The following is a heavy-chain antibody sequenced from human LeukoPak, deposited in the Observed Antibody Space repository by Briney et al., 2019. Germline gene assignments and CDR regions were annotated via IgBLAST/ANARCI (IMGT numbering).Heavy chain of an antibody. D-gene: IGHD2-2*01. J-gene: IGHJ3*02. CDR1: GFTFSSHA. Sequence: GSLRLSCAASGFTFSSHAMSWVRQPPGKGLEWIGEINHSGSTNYNPSLKSRVTISVDTSKNQFSLKLSSVTAADTAVYYCAKSEYQLLDAFDIWGQGTMVTVSS. CDR3: AKSEYQLLDAFDI. V-gene: IGHV4-34*08. CDR2: INHSGST.